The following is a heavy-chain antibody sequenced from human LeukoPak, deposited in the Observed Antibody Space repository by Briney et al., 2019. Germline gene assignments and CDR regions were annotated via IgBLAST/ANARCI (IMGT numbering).Heavy chain of an antibody. D-gene: IGHD6-13*01. CDR2: IRSKANSYAT. V-gene: IGHV3-73*01. CDR3: TRSLGYSSLDAFDI. Sequence: GGSLRLSCAASGFTFSSYGMHWVRQASGKGLEWVGRIRSKANSYATAYAASVKGRFTISRDDSKNTAYLQMNSLKTEDTAVYYCTRSLGYSSLDAFDIWGQGTMVTVSS. CDR1: GFTFSSYG. J-gene: IGHJ3*02.